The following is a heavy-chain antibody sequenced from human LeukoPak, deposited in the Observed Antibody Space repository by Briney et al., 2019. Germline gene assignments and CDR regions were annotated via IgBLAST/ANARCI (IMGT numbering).Heavy chain of an antibody. V-gene: IGHV3-30-3*01. D-gene: IGHD3-10*01. CDR3: ARGLHYYYYGMDV. CDR2: ISYDGSNK. J-gene: IGHJ6*02. CDR1: GFTFSSYT. Sequence: GGSLRLSCAASGFTFSSYTMHWVRQAPGKGLEWVAVISYDGSNKYYADSVKGRFTISRDNSKNALYLQMNSLRAEDTAVYYCARGLHYYYYGMDVWGQGTTVTVSS.